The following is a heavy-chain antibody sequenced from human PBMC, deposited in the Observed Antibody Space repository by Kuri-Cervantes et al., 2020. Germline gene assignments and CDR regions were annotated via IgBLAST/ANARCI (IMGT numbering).Heavy chain of an antibody. CDR1: GGSISSSSYY. J-gene: IGHJ5*02. D-gene: IGHD3-10*01. V-gene: IGHV4-39*07. CDR2: IYYSGST. Sequence: ESLKISCTVSGGSISSSSYYWGWIRQPPGKGLEWIGSIYYSGSTDYNPSLQSRVTISIDTSKNQFFLKVKSVTAADTAVYYCARTPIVYGSGTPFDPWGQGTLVTVSS. CDR3: ARTPIVYGSGTPFDP.